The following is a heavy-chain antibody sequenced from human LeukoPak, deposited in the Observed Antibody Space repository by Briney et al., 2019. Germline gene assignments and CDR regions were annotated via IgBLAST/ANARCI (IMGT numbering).Heavy chain of an antibody. CDR3: VKVPWFGELFPLDY. CDR2: ISYDGSNK. CDR1: GFTFSSYG. V-gene: IGHV3-30*18. Sequence: PGGSLRLSGAASGFTFSSYGMHWLRQAPGTGLEWVAVISYDGSNKYYADSVKGRFTISRDNSKNTLYLQMNSLRAEDTAVYYCVKVPWFGELFPLDYWGQGTLVTVSS. J-gene: IGHJ4*02. D-gene: IGHD3-10*01.